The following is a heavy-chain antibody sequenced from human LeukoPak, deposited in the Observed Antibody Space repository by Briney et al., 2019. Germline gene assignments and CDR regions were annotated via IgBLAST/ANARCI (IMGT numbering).Heavy chain of an antibody. J-gene: IGHJ4*02. V-gene: IGHV1-69*13. CDR3: ARGNSIGYCSSTSCYTNPPYFDY. CDR1: GYTFTGYY. D-gene: IGHD2-2*02. Sequence: SVKVSCKASGYTFTGYYMHWVRQAPGQGLEWMGGIIPIFGTANCAQKFQGRVTITADESTSTAYMELSSLRSEDTAVYYCARGNSIGYCSSTSCYTNPPYFDYWGQGTLVTVSS. CDR2: IIPIFGTA.